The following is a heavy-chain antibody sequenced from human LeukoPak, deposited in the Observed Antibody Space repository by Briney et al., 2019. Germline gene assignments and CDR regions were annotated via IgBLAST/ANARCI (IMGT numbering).Heavy chain of an antibody. Sequence: PSETLSLTCTVSGGSISSYYWNWIRQPPGKGLEWIGYIYYSRSTNYNPSLKSRVTISVDTSKNQFSLKLSSVTAADTAVYYCARAGRNSWYWFDPWGQGTLVTVSS. CDR1: GGSISSYY. J-gene: IGHJ5*02. CDR3: ARAGRNSWYWFDP. CDR2: IYYSRST. D-gene: IGHD6-13*01. V-gene: IGHV4-59*01.